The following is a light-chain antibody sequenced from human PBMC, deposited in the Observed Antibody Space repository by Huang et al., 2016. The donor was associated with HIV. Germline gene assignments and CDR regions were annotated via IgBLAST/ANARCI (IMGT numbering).Light chain of an antibody. J-gene: IGKJ4*01. CDR3: QQYNNWPPLT. V-gene: IGKV3-15*01. CDR1: PSISRD. CDR2: GAS. Sequence: EIVMTQSPATLSMSAGERATHSCTANPSISRDLAWYQQKPCQGPRRLIYGASPRATGIRARLSGSGSATEFTLTISSLQSEDFAGYYCQQYNNWPPLTVGGGTKVEIK.